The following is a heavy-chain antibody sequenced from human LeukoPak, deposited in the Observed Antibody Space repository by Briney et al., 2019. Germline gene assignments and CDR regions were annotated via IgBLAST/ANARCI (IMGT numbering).Heavy chain of an antibody. J-gene: IGHJ4*02. D-gene: IGHD3-22*01. Sequence: ASVKVSCRASGFMFTRYTISWLRQAPGQGLEWVGWISPYTGNTNYAQKVQGRVTMTTDASTNSAYMELRSLRSDDTAVYYCARDDTSGQQKFDSWGQGTLVTVSS. CDR1: GFMFTRYT. CDR3: ARDDTSGQQKFDS. CDR2: ISPYTGNT. V-gene: IGHV1-18*01.